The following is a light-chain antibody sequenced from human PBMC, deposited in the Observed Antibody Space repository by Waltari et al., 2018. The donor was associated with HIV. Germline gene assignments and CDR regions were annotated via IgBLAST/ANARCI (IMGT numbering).Light chain of an antibody. CDR1: SSDVGGYDY. CDR3: SSYTSSSTRV. CDR2: EVS. V-gene: IGLV2-14*01. J-gene: IGLJ2*01. Sequence: QSALTQPASVSGSPGQSITLSCTGTSSDVGGYDYVSWYQQHPGQAPTLIIYEVSNRPSGVSNRFSGSKSGNTASLTISGLQAEDEADYYCSSYTSSSTRVFGGGTKVTVL.